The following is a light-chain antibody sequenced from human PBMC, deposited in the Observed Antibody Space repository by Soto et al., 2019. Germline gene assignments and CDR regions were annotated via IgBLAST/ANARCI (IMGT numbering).Light chain of an antibody. V-gene: IGLV2-14*01. J-gene: IGLJ1*01. Sequence: QSVLTQPASVSGSPGQSITISCTGTSDDIGYYNYVSWYQHHPGKAPKLIIYAVTNRPSGVSTRFSGSKSANTASLTISGLQADDEADYYCSSYTTIGSLAFGAGTKVTVL. CDR1: SDDIGYYNY. CDR3: SSYTTIGSLA. CDR2: AVT.